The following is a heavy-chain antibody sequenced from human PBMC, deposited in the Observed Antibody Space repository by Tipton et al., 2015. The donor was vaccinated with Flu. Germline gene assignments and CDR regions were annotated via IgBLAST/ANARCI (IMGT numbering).Heavy chain of an antibody. CDR1: GGSLSSYY. J-gene: IGHJ6*02. Sequence: TLSLTCTVSGGSLSSYYWSWIRQPAGKGLEWIGHSHTSGASYASGTTNYNPSLNSRVTMSLDTSKKQFFLNVTSVSAADTADYFCARGTGYNAMDVWGQGATVTFP. CDR2: SHTSGASYASGTT. D-gene: IGHD1-1*01. CDR3: ARGTGYNAMDV. V-gene: IGHV4-4*07.